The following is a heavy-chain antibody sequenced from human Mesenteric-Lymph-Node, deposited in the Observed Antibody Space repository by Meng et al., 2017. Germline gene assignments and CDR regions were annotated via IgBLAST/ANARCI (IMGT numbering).Heavy chain of an antibody. CDR3: ARDQGSYGNFQH. Sequence: VRWVDSGGGLVQAGGSLGLSCAGSGFTFSGYWMNWVRQAPGKGLEWVANIKQDGSEKHYVDSVKGRFTISRDNAKNSLYLQMNSLRDEDTAVYHCARDQGSYGNFQHWGQGTLVTVSS. D-gene: IGHD3-16*01. CDR2: IKQDGSEK. V-gene: IGHV3-7*01. J-gene: IGHJ1*01. CDR1: GFTFSGYW.